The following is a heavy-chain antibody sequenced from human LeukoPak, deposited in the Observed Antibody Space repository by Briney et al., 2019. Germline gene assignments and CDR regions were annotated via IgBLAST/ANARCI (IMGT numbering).Heavy chain of an antibody. V-gene: IGHV1-18*01. D-gene: IGHD3-10*01. Sequence: ASVKDSRKASGYTFTNYGFNWVRQAPGQGLEWMGNSAYNGNTNYAQKFQDRVTMTTDTSTSTAYMELRSLRSDDTAVYYCARYNSMFRGVTTSDYWGQGTLVTVSS. J-gene: IGHJ4*02. CDR3: ARYNSMFRGVTTSDY. CDR1: GYTFTNYG. CDR2: NSAYNGNT.